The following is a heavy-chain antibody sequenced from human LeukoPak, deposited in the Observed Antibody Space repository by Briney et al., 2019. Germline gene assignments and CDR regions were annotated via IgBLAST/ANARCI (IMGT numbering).Heavy chain of an antibody. J-gene: IGHJ4*02. CDR2: VIPNSGGT. CDR1: GYTFTDHY. Sequence: ASENVSYKASGYTFTDHYMHWVRQAPGQGLEWMGWVIPNSGGTHYAQHFQGRVTMTRDTSISTAYMELRRLNTDDPAVYYWASGGSDFNFWGQGALVTVSS. V-gene: IGHV1-2*02. CDR3: ASGGSDFNF. D-gene: IGHD4-23*01.